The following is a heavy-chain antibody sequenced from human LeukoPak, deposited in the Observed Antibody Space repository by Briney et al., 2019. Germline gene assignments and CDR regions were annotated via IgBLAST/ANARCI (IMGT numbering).Heavy chain of an antibody. D-gene: IGHD2-2*01. CDR2: IYCSGST. J-gene: IGHJ4*02. V-gene: IGHV4-39*01. Sequence: PSETLSLTCTVSGGSISSSSYYWGWIRQPPGKGLEWIGSIYCSGSTYYNPSLKSRVTISVDTSKNQFSLKLSSVTAADTAVYYCARHTIVVVPAASGYFDYWGQGTLVTVSS. CDR1: GGSISSSSYY. CDR3: ARHTIVVVPAASGYFDY.